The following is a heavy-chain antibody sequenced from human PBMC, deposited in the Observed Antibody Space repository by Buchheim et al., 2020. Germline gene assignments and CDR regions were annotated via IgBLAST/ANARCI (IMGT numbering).Heavy chain of an antibody. Sequence: EVQLVESGGGLVQPGGSLRLSCAASGFTFNNFWMSWVRQAPGKGPEWVANIKEDGREKYYPDSVRGRFTISRDNTKNSLYLKMNSLRAEDTAGYYCARELVVASAEYFDYWGLGTL. J-gene: IGHJ4*02. CDR3: ARELVVASAEYFDY. D-gene: IGHD2-8*02. CDR2: IKEDGREK. CDR1: GFTFNNFW. V-gene: IGHV3-7*01.